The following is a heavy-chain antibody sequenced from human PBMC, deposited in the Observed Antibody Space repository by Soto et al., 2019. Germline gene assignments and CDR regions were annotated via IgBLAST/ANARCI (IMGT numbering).Heavy chain of an antibody. Sequence: DVELSESGGGLVQPGGSLRLSCAASGFNFRSYAMRWVRRAPGKGLEWVSAISGSGGTSYFADSVRGRFTISRDNSKNTLYLQLSSLRVEDTVEYFCAKGRGSSWTIDYWGHGTLVTVSS. CDR3: AKGRGSSWTIDY. J-gene: IGHJ4*01. CDR1: GFNFRSYA. D-gene: IGHD6-13*01. V-gene: IGHV3-23*01. CDR2: ISGSGGTS.